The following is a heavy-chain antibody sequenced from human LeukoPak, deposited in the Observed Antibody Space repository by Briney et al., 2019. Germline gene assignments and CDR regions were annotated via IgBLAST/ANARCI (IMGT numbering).Heavy chain of an antibody. D-gene: IGHD3-9*01. Sequence: SETLSLTCTVSGGSISSYYWSWIRQPPGKGLEWIGYIYYSGSTNYNPSLKSRVTISVDTSKNQFSLKLSSVTAADTAVYYCAREYRGDILTGATHDAFDIWGQGTMVTVSS. CDR1: GGSISSYY. CDR3: AREYRGDILTGATHDAFDI. J-gene: IGHJ3*02. V-gene: IGHV4-59*01. CDR2: IYYSGST.